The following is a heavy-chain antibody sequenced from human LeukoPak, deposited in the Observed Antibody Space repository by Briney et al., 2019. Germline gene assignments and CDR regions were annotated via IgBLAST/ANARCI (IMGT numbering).Heavy chain of an antibody. Sequence: SETLSLTRTVSGGSISSYYWSWIRQPPGKGLEWIGYIYYSGSTNYNPSLKSRVTISVDTSKNQFSLKLSSVTAADTAVYYCARDEYSSSWYQHWGQGTLVTVSS. CDR1: GGSISSYY. J-gene: IGHJ4*02. V-gene: IGHV4-59*01. CDR3: ARDEYSSSWYQH. CDR2: IYYSGST. D-gene: IGHD6-13*01.